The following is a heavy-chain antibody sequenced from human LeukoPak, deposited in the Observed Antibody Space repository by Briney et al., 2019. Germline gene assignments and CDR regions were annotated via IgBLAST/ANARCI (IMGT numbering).Heavy chain of an antibody. CDR2: IYYSGST. Sequence: SETLSLTCTVSGASISSGDYYWSWIRQPPGKGLVCIGHIYYSGSTYYNPSLKSRVTISVDTSKNQFSLKLSSVTAADTAVYYCARGRGVPYYYDSSGYYPADYWGQGTLVTASS. J-gene: IGHJ4*02. V-gene: IGHV4-30-4*01. D-gene: IGHD3-22*01. CDR1: GASISSGDYY. CDR3: ARGRGVPYYYDSSGYYPADY.